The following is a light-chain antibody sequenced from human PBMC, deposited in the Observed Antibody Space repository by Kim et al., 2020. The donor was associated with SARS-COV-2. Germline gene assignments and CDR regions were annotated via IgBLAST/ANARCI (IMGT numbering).Light chain of an antibody. Sequence: ASTGDRVTITCRASQGISSYLAWYQQKPGKAPKLLIDASSTLQSGVPSRFSGSGSGTDFTLTISCLQSEDFATYYCQQYYSYPRTFGQGTKVDIK. CDR3: QQYYSYPRT. V-gene: IGKV1-8*01. J-gene: IGKJ1*01. CDR1: QGISSY. CDR2: ASS.